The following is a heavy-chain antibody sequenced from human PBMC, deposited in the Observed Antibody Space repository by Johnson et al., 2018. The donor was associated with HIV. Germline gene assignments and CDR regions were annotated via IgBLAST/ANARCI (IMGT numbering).Heavy chain of an antibody. D-gene: IGHD1-26*01. CDR3: AREGAWEVRPGAFDI. CDR1: GFTFDDYA. CDR2: ISWNSGSI. J-gene: IGHJ3*02. Sequence: VQLVESGGGLVQPGRSLRLSCAASGFTFDDYAMHWVRQAPGKGLEWVSGISWNSGSIGYADSVKGRFTISRDNAKNSLYLQMNSLRVEDTALYYCAREGAWEVRPGAFDIWGQGTMVTVSS. V-gene: IGHV3-9*01.